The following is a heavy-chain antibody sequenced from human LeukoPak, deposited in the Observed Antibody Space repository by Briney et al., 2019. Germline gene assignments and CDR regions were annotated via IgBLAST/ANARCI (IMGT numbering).Heavy chain of an antibody. J-gene: IGHJ4*02. CDR1: GYTFTSYG. D-gene: IGHD3-22*01. Sequence: ASVKVSCKASGYTFTSYGISWVRQAPGQGLEWMGWISAYNGNTNYAQKLQGRVTMTTDTSTSTAHMELRSLRSDDTAVYYCAMRPLPLHYESSGHLNDYWGQGTLVTVSS. V-gene: IGHV1-18*01. CDR2: ISAYNGNT. CDR3: AMRPLPLHYESSGHLNDY.